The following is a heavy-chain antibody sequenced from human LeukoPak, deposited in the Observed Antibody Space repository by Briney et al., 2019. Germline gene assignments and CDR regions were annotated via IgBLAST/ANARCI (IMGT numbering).Heavy chain of an antibody. CDR2: IIPIFGTA. Sequence: SVTVSFKASGGTFSSYAISWVRQAPGQGLEWMGGIIPIFGTANYAQKFQGRVTITADESTSTAYMKLSSLRSEDTAVYYCARGSIRSNYGMDVWGQGTTVTVSS. J-gene: IGHJ6*02. V-gene: IGHV1-69*13. CDR3: ARGSIRSNYGMDV. CDR1: GGTFSSYA.